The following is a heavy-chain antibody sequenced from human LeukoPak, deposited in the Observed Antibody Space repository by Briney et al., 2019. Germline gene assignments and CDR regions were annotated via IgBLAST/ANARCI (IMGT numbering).Heavy chain of an antibody. CDR1: GFSFSNYW. CDR2: IWSDGGYK. D-gene: IGHD3-3*01. J-gene: IGHJ4*02. Sequence: GGSLRLSCADSGFSFSNYWMSWVRQAPGNGLEWVAVIWSDGGYKYYADSVKGRFTISRDNSKSALYLQMNSLRAEDTAVYYCARDRGANYDFDYWGQGTLVTVSS. V-gene: IGHV3-33*08. CDR3: ARDRGANYDFDY.